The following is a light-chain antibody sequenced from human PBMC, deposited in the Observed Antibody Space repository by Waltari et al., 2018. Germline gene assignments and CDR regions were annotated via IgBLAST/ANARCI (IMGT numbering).Light chain of an antibody. J-gene: IGLJ3*02. CDR2: AVN. CDR1: CRRCGFHNY. V-gene: IGLV2-14*03. Sequence: QSALTQPAFVSGSPGQSLPIPCTGTCRRCGFHNYVSWYQQHPGEAAKLMIYAVNKRPSGVSDRFSGSRSGTTASLTISGLQAEDEADYYCSSYTTSNTWVFGGGTKLTVL. CDR3: SSYTTSNTWV.